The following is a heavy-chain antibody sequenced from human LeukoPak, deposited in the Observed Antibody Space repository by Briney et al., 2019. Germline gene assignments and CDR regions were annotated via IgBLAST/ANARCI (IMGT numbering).Heavy chain of an antibody. D-gene: IGHD2-2*01. V-gene: IGHV4-59*08. Sequence: PSETLSLTCTVSGGSISSYYWSWIRQPPGKGLEWIGYIYYSGSTNYNPSLKSRVTISVDTSKNQFSLKLSSVTAADTAVYYCARMRYCSSTSCLYGMDVWGQGTTVTVSS. J-gene: IGHJ6*02. CDR1: GGSISSYY. CDR2: IYYSGST. CDR3: ARMRYCSSTSCLYGMDV.